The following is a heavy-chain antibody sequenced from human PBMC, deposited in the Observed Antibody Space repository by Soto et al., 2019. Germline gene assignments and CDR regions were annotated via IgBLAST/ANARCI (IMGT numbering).Heavy chain of an antibody. V-gene: IGHV4-34*01. CDR3: ARDPSIRWLRTNSWRFDP. CDR1: GGSFSGYY. J-gene: IGHJ5*02. CDR2: INHSGST. D-gene: IGHD5-12*01. Sequence: SETLSLTCAVYGGSFSGYYWSWIRQPPGKGLEWIGEINHSGSTNYNPSLKSRVTISVDTSKNQFSLKLSSVTAADTAVYYCARDPSIRWLRTNSWRFDPWGQGTLVTVSS.